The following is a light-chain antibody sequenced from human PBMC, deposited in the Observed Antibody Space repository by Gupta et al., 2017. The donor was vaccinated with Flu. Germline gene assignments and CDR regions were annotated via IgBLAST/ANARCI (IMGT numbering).Light chain of an antibody. Sequence: QSVLTQSPSASAAPGQRVTISCSGSSSNIGDNIVSWYLQLPGTAPKLLIYSNNQRPSGVPDRFSGSKSGTSASLAITGLQAEDEADDYCSKWDDSLNGLVFGGGTKLTVL. CDR2: SNN. CDR1: SSNIGDNI. J-gene: IGLJ3*02. CDR3: SKWDDSLNGLV. V-gene: IGLV1-44*01.